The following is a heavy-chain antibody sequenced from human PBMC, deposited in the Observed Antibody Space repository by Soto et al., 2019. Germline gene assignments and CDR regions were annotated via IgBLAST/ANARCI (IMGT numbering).Heavy chain of an antibody. D-gene: IGHD1-1*01. V-gene: IGHV1-18*04. CDR3: ARDRYYSTYYYYYGMDV. Sequence: ASVKVSCKASGYTFTSYGISWVRQAPGQGLEWMGWISAYNGNTNYAQKLQGRVTMTTDTSTSTAYMELRSLRSDDTAVYYCARDRYYSTYYYYYGMDVWGQGTTVIVSS. CDR2: ISAYNGNT. J-gene: IGHJ6*02. CDR1: GYTFTSYG.